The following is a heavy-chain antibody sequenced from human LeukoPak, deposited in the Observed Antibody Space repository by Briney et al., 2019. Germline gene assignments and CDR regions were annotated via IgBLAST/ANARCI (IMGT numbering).Heavy chain of an antibody. CDR2: ERYDGSDK. J-gene: IGHJ4*02. CDR1: AFTFSTYG. Sequence: GGSLRLSCAASAFTFSTYGMHWVRQAPGKGLEWVAFERYDGSDKYYADSVKGRFTISRDNSKNTLYLQMNSLRAEDTAVYYCATEALDFWGQGNLVTVSS. V-gene: IGHV3-30*02. CDR3: ATEALDF.